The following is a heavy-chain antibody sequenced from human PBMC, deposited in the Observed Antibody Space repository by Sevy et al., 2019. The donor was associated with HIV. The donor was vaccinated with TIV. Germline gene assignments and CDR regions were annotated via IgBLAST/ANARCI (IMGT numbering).Heavy chain of an antibody. Sequence: GSLRLSCAASGFTFSSYAMSWVRQAPGKGLEWVSAISGSGGSTYYADSVKGRFTISRDNSKNTLSLQMNTLRAEDTAVYYCAKDPNYYDSSGIFDYWGQGTLVTVSS. CDR2: ISGSGGST. J-gene: IGHJ4*02. V-gene: IGHV3-23*01. CDR3: AKDPNYYDSSGIFDY. CDR1: GFTFSSYA. D-gene: IGHD3-22*01.